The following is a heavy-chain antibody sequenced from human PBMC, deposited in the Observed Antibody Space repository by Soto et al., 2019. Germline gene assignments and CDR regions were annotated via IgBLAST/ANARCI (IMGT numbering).Heavy chain of an antibody. D-gene: IGHD6-19*01. V-gene: IGHV3-33*01. CDR1: GFTFSSYG. J-gene: IGHJ5*02. CDR2: IWYDGSNK. CDR3: ARERQWLSGGWFDP. Sequence: QVQLVESGGGVVQPGRSLRLSCAASGFTFSSYGMHWVRQAPCKGLEWVAVIWYDGSNKYYADSVKGRFTISRDNSKNTLYLQMNSLRAEDTAVYYCARERQWLSGGWFDPWGQGTLVTVSS.